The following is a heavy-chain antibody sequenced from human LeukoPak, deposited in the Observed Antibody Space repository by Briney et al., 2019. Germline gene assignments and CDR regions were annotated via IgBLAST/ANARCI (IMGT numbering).Heavy chain of an antibody. J-gene: IGHJ5*02. CDR3: AREDYYGSGSYWDENWFDP. CDR2: IKQEGSEK. Sequence: PGGSLRLSCAASGFTFSSYWMSWVRQAPGKGLEWVANIKQEGSEKYYVDSVKGRFTISRDNAKNSLYLQMNSLRAEDTAVYYCAREDYYGSGSYWDENWFDPWGQGTLVTVSS. V-gene: IGHV3-7*01. D-gene: IGHD3-10*01. CDR1: GFTFSSYW.